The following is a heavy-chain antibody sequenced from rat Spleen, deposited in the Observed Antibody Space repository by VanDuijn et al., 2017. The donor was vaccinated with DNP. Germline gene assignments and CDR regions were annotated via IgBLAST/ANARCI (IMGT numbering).Heavy chain of an antibody. Sequence: EVKLVESGGGLVQPGRSLKLSCAASGFNLNDYWMGWVRQAPGKGLEWIGQINKDSTIINYTPSLKDKFTISRDNAQNTLYLQMSKLGSEDTAIYYCSRGAGYILDYWGQGLMVTVSS. CDR1: GFNLNDYW. D-gene: IGHD1-4*01. V-gene: IGHV4-2*01. CDR2: INKDSTII. J-gene: IGHJ2*01. CDR3: SRGAGYILDY.